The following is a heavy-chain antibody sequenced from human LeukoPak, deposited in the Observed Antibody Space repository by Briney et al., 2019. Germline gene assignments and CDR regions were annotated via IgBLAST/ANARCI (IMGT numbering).Heavy chain of an antibody. Sequence: PGGSLRLSCAASGFTFSSYAMHWVRQAPGKGLEWGAVISYDGSNKYYADSVKGRFTISRDNSKNTLYLQMNSLRAEDTAVYYCARDKSSGSYPLYYFDYWGQGTLVTVSS. D-gene: IGHD1-26*01. V-gene: IGHV3-30-3*01. J-gene: IGHJ4*02. CDR3: ARDKSSGSYPLYYFDY. CDR2: ISYDGSNK. CDR1: GFTFSSYA.